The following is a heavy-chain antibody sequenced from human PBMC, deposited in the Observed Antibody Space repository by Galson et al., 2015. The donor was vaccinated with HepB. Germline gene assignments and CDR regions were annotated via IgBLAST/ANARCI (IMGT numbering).Heavy chain of an antibody. CDR3: ARDWDPDYYGSGSYYLN. CDR2: IYSGGST. CDR1: GFTVSSNY. J-gene: IGHJ4*02. V-gene: IGHV3-66*01. Sequence: SLRLSCAASGFTVSSNYMSWVRQAPGKGLEWVSVIYSGGSTYYADSVKGRFTISRDNSKNTLYLQMNSLRAEDTAVYYCARDWDPDYYGSGSYYLNWGQGTLVAVSS. D-gene: IGHD3-10*01.